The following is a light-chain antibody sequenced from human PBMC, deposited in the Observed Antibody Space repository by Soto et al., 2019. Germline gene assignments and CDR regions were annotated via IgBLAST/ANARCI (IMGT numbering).Light chain of an antibody. Sequence: QPVLTQPASVSGSPGQSITISCTGTSSDVGGYNYVSWYQQHPGKAPKLMIYDVSNRPSGVSNRFSGSKSGNTASLTISGLQAEDEAHYYCSSYTSSSTLVVFGGGTKLTVL. V-gene: IGLV2-14*01. CDR1: SSDVGGYNY. CDR3: SSYTSSSTLVV. CDR2: DVS. J-gene: IGLJ2*01.